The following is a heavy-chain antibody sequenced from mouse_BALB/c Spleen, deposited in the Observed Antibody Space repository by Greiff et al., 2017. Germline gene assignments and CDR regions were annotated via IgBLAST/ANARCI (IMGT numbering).Heavy chain of an antibody. V-gene: IGHV14-4*02. CDR3: NARGGTDDY. CDR1: GFNIKDYY. D-gene: IGHD4-1*01. Sequence: EVQLQQSGAELVRSGASVKLSCTASGFNIKDYYMHWVKQRPEQGLEWIGWIDPENGDTEYAPKFQGKATMTADTSSNTAYLQLSSLTSEDTAVYYCNARGGTDDYWGQGTTLTVSS. J-gene: IGHJ2*01. CDR2: IDPENGDT.